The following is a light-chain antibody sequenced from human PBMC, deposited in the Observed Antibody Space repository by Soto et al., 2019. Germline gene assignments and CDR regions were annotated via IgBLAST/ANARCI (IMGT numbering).Light chain of an antibody. CDR2: EVS. V-gene: IGLV2-8*01. Sequence: QSALTQPPSASGSPGQSVTISCTGTSSDVGGYNYVSWYQQHPGKAHKLMIYEVSKRPSGVPDRFSGSKSGNTASLTVSGLQAEDEADYYCSSYAGSNNLRVFGTGTKLTVL. CDR3: SSYAGSNNLRV. J-gene: IGLJ1*01. CDR1: SSDVGGYNY.